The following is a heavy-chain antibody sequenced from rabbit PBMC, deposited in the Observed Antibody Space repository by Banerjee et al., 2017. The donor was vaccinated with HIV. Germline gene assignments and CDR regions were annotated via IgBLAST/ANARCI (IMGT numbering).Heavy chain of an antibody. D-gene: IGHD6-1*01. V-gene: IGHV1S47*01. Sequence: QEQLVESGGGLVQPEGSLTLSCTGSGFDLGSYYINWVRQAPGKGLEWIGIIYIGGATIEYANWVNGRFTVSRDNAQNTVNLQINSLTAADTATYFCARALASVGNYAWDLWGPGTLVTVS. CDR1: GFDLGSYY. CDR2: IYIGGATI. J-gene: IGHJ4*01. CDR3: ARALASVGNYAWDL.